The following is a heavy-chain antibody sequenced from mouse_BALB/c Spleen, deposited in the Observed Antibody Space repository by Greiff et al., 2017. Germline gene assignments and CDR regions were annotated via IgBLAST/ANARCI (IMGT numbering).Heavy chain of an antibody. Sequence: EVQLQQSGAELVRPGALVKLSCKASGFNIKDYYMHWVKQRPEQGLEWIGWIDPENGNTIYDPKFQGKASITADTSSNTAYLQLSSLTSEDTAVYYCARGGPAWFAYWGQGTLVTVSA. CDR1: GFNIKDYY. CDR3: ARGGPAWFAY. V-gene: IGHV14-1*02. CDR2: IDPENGNT. J-gene: IGHJ3*01.